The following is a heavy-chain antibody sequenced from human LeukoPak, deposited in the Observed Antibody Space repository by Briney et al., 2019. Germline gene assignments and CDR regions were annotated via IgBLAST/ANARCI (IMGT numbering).Heavy chain of an antibody. J-gene: IGHJ5*02. V-gene: IGHV4-4*07. CDR3: ARDHCSSTSCNFNWFDR. CDR2: IYTSGST. CDR1: SGSISSYY. D-gene: IGHD2-2*01. Sequence: KPSETLSLTCTVSSGSISSYYWSWIRQPAGKGLEWIGRIYTSGSTNYSPSLKSRVTMSVDTSKNQFSLKLSTVTAADTAVYYCARDHCSSTSCNFNWFDRWGKGTLVTVS.